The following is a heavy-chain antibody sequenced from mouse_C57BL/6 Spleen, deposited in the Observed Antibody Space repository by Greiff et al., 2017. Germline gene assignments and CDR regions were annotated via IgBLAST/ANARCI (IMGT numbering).Heavy chain of an antibody. V-gene: IGHV5-17*01. Sequence: EVQLVESGGGLVKPGGSLKLSCAASGFTFSDYGMHWVRQAPEQGLEWVAYISSGSSTINYADTVKGRFTFSRDNAKNTLVLQMTSLRSEDTAMYYCARHYGSSYAFAYWGQGTLVTVSA. J-gene: IGHJ3*01. CDR2: ISSGSSTI. CDR3: ARHYGSSYAFAY. CDR1: GFTFSDYG. D-gene: IGHD1-1*01.